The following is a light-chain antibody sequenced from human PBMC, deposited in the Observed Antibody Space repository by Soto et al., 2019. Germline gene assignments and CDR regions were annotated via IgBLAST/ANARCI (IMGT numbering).Light chain of an antibody. CDR3: SSYTSSSTWV. CDR1: SSDVGGYNY. J-gene: IGLJ3*02. V-gene: IGLV2-14*01. Sequence: QSALTQPASVSGSPGQSIAISCTGTSSDVGGYNYVSWYQQHPGKTPNLMIYDVSNRPSGVSNRFSGSKSGNTASLTNSGLQAEDEADYYCSSYTSSSTWVFGGGTKLTVL. CDR2: DVS.